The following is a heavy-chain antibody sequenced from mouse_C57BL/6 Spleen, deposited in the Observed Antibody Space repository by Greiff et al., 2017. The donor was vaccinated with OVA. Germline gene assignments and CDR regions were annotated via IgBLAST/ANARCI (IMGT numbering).Heavy chain of an antibody. CDR3: MGWGRY. Sequence: EVHLVESGAELVRPGASVKLSCTASGFNIKDDYMHWVKQRPEQGLEWIGWIDPENGDTEYASKFQGKATITADTSSKTAYLQLSSLTSEDTAVYYCMGWGRYWGQGTTLTVSS. D-gene: IGHD1-1*02. J-gene: IGHJ2*01. CDR1: GFNIKDDY. CDR2: IDPENGDT. V-gene: IGHV14-4*01.